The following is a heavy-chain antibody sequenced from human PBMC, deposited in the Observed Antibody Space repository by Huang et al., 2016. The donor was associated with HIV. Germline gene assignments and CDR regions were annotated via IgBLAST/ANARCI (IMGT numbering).Heavy chain of an antibody. Sequence: QVQLVQSGAEVKKPGASVKVSCKASGYTFSSFGISWVRQAPGQGLEWGVWISGYNGNTKVAQKVQGRRTMTTDTSTSTAYMELRSLRSDDTAVYYCARGGGIQLWLLGYYYMDVWGNGTTVTVSS. V-gene: IGHV1-18*01. CDR2: ISGYNGNT. CDR3: ARGGGIQLWLLGYYYMDV. CDR1: GYTFSSFG. J-gene: IGHJ6*03. D-gene: IGHD5-18*01.